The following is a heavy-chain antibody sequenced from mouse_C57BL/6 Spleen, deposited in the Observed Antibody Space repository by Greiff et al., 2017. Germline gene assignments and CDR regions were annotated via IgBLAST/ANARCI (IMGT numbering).Heavy chain of an antibody. Sequence: VQRVESGPGLVAPSPSLSITCTVSGFSLTSYGVSWVRQPPGQGLEWLGVIWRDGSTNYHSALISRLSISKDNSTSQVFLKLNSLQTDDTATYYCAKTGIDTFDYWGQGTTLTVSS. D-gene: IGHD4-1*01. V-gene: IGHV2-3*01. CDR1: GFSLTSYG. J-gene: IGHJ2*01. CDR2: IWRDGST. CDR3: AKTGIDTFDY.